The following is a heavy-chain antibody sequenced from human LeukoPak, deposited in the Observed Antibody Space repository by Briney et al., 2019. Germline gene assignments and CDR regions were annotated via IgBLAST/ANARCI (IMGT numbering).Heavy chain of an antibody. CDR2: ISAYNGNT. V-gene: IGHV1-18*01. Sequence: ASVKVSCKASGYTFTSYGISWVRQAPGQGLEWMGWISAYNGNTNYAQKLQGRVTVTTDTSTSTAYMELRSLRSDDTAVYYCARAPSGYCSGGSCYSSPDYWGQGTLVTVSS. CDR1: GYTFTSYG. CDR3: ARAPSGYCSGGSCYSSPDY. J-gene: IGHJ4*02. D-gene: IGHD2-15*01.